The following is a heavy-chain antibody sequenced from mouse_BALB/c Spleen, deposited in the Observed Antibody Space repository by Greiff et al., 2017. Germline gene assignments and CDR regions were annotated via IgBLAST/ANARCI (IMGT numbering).Heavy chain of an antibody. V-gene: IGHV1-54*03. CDR2: INPGSGGT. Sequence: QVHVKQSGAELVRPGTSVKVSCKASGYAFTNYLIEWVKQRPGQGLEWIGVINPGSGGTNYNEKFKGKATLTADKSSSTAYMQLSSLTSDDSAVYFCARGTLLRLCYFDYWGQGTTLTVSS. CDR1: GYAFTNYL. D-gene: IGHD1-2*01. J-gene: IGHJ2*01. CDR3: ARGTLLRLCYFDY.